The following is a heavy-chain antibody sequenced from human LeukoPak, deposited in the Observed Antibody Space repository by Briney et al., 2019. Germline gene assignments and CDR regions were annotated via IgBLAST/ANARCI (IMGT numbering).Heavy chain of an antibody. Sequence: ASVKVSCKASGGTFSSYAISWVRQAPGQGLEWMGGIIPIFGTANYAQKFQGRVTITADESTSTAYMELSSLRSEDTAVYHCARSPRSTTVVTRPFDYWGQGTLVTVSS. V-gene: IGHV1-69*13. CDR2: IIPIFGTA. J-gene: IGHJ4*02. CDR1: GGTFSSYA. CDR3: ARSPRSTTVVTRPFDY. D-gene: IGHD4-23*01.